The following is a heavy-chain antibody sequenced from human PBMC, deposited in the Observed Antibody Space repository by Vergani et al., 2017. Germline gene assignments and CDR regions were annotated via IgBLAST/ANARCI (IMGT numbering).Heavy chain of an antibody. Sequence: QVQLVQSGSELKKPGASVKVSCKASGYTFTSSAMNWVRQAPGQGLEWMGWINTNTGNPTYARGFTGRFVFSLDTSVSTAYLQISSRKAEDTAVYYCARVVETAMVLYYYYYGMDVWGQGTTVTVSS. CDR1: GYTFTSSA. CDR2: INTNTGNP. J-gene: IGHJ6*02. D-gene: IGHD5-18*01. CDR3: ARVVETAMVLYYYYYGMDV. V-gene: IGHV7-4-1*02.